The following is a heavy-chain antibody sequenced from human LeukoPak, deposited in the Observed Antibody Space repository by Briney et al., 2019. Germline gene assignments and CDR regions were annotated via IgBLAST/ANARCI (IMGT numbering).Heavy chain of an antibody. D-gene: IGHD1-1*01. CDR1: GGSITTYY. J-gene: IGHJ4*02. Sequence: PSETLSLPCTVSGGSITTYYWSWIRQPAGKGLEWIGRIYTSGTANYNPSLKSRVTMSLDTSNHKLSLKLSSVTAADTAVYYCARLNHDNCFDFWGQGILVTVSS. CDR2: IYTSGTA. CDR3: ARLNHDNCFDF. V-gene: IGHV4-4*07.